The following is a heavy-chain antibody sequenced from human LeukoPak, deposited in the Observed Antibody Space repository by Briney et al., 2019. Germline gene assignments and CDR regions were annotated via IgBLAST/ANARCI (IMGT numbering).Heavy chain of an antibody. CDR3: AKRVGGSPYYFDY. CDR1: GFTFSTYG. V-gene: IGHV3-23*01. D-gene: IGHD4-23*01. Sequence: GGSLRLSCAASGFTFSTYGMSWVRQAPGKGLEWVSTIGAATYYADSVKGRFIISRDNSKNTLYLQMNSLGAEDTAIYYCAKRVGGSPYYFDYWGQGTLVTVSS. CDR2: IGAAT. J-gene: IGHJ4*02.